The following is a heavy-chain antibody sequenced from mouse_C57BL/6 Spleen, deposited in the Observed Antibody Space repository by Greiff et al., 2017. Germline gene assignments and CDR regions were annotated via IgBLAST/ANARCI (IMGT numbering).Heavy chain of an antibody. J-gene: IGHJ2*01. D-gene: IGHD2-1*01. CDR1: GYTFTSYW. CDR2: INPSSGYT. Sequence: QVQLQQSGAELAKPGASVKLSCKASGYTFTSYWMNWVKQRPGQGLEWIGYINPSSGYTKYNQKFKDKATLTADKSSSTAYMQLSSLTYADSAVYNCAGDYGNYEGYWGQGTTLTVSS. V-gene: IGHV1-7*01. CDR3: AGDYGNYEGY.